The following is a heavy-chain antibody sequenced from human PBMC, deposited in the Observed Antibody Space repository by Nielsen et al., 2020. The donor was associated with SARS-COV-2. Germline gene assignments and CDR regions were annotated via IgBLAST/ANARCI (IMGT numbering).Heavy chain of an antibody. CDR1: GGSISSGGYY. V-gene: IGHV4-31*03. CDR3: ARVQEAYDFWSGFYFDY. J-gene: IGHJ4*02. D-gene: IGHD3-3*01. Sequence: SETLSLTCTVSGGSISSGGYYWSWIRQHPGKGLEWIGYIYYSGSTNYNPSLKSRVTISVDTSKNQFSLKLSSVTAADTAVYYCARVQEAYDFWSGFYFDYWGQGTLVTVSS. CDR2: IYYSGST.